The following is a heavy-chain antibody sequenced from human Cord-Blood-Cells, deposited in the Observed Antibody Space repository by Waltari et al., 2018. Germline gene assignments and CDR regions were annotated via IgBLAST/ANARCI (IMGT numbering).Heavy chain of an antibody. J-gene: IGHJ3*02. D-gene: IGHD6-13*01. V-gene: IGHV3-7*01. Sequence: EVQLVESGGGLVQPGGSLRLSCAASGFTFSSYWMSWVRQAPGKGLEWVAKIKQDGSEKYYWDSVKGRFTSSRDNAKNSLYLQRNSLRAEDTAVYYCARDYSQLGDAFDIWGQGTMVTVSS. CDR1: GFTFSSYW. CDR3: ARDYSQLGDAFDI. CDR2: IKQDGSEK.